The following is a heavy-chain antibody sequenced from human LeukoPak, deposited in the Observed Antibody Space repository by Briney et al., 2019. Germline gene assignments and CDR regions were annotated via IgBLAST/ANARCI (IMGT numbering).Heavy chain of an antibody. CDR3: ARDLRYCSGGSCYGYYYFDY. V-gene: IGHV1-2*06. D-gene: IGHD2-15*01. CDR1: GYTFTGYY. Sequence: ASVKVSCKASGYTFTGYYMHWVRQAPGQGLEWMGRINPNSGGTNYAQKLQGRVTMTRDTSISTAYMELSRLRSDDTAVYYCARDLRYCSGGSCYGYYYFDYWGQGTLVTVSS. J-gene: IGHJ4*02. CDR2: INPNSGGT.